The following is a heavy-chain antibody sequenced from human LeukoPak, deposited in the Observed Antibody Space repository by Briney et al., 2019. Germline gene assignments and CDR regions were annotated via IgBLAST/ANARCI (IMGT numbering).Heavy chain of an antibody. J-gene: IGHJ5*02. CDR3: ARDKEEGDYPIHWFDP. V-gene: IGHV1-2*02. D-gene: IGHD4-17*01. Sequence: GGSVKASCKASRYTLTGYYMHGVRQAPGRGLEWMGLINPNRGGTNYAQKFQGRVTMTRDTSISTAYMELSRLRSDDTAVYYCARDKEEGDYPIHWFDPWGQGTLVTVSS. CDR2: INPNRGGT. CDR1: RYTLTGYY.